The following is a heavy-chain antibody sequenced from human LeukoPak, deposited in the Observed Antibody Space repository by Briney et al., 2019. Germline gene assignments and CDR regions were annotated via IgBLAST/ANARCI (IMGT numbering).Heavy chain of an antibody. CDR3: ARHWLRGATKPGYMDV. J-gene: IGHJ6*03. CDR2: IYYSGST. D-gene: IGHD1-26*01. Sequence: SETLSLTCTVSGGSISISSYYWGWIRQPPGKGLEWIGTIYYSGSTYYSPSLKSRVTISVDTSKTQFSLKLSSVTAADTAVYYCARHWLRGATKPGYMDVWGKGTTVTVSS. CDR1: GGSISISSYY. V-gene: IGHV4-39*01.